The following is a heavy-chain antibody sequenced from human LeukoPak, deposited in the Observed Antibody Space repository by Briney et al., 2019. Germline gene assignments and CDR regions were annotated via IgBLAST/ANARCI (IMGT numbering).Heavy chain of an antibody. J-gene: IGHJ4*02. Sequence: PGESLKISCKGSGYNFTTYWIGWVRQMPGKSLEWMGIIYPGDSDTRYSPSFQGQVTISADKSINTANLQWSSLKASDTAMYYCARGGGGYYYPFDYWGQGTLVTVSS. CDR1: GYNFTTYW. CDR2: IYPGDSDT. V-gene: IGHV5-51*01. CDR3: ARGGGGYYYPFDY. D-gene: IGHD3-22*01.